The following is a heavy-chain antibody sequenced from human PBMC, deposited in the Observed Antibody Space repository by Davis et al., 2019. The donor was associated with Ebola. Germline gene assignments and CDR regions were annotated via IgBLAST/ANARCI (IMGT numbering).Heavy chain of an antibody. CDR1: GFTFSSYW. V-gene: IGHV3-74*01. J-gene: IGHJ6*04. D-gene: IGHD1-26*01. Sequence: GESLKISCAASGFTFSSYWMHWVRQAPGKGLVWVSCINSDGSSTSYADSVKGRFTISRDNAKNTLYLQMNSLRAEDTAVYYCARVWANYYYYGMDVWGKGTTVTVSS. CDR2: INSDGSST. CDR3: ARVWANYYYYGMDV.